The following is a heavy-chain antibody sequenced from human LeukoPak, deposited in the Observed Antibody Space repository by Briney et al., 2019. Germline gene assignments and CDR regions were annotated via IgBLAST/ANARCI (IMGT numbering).Heavy chain of an antibody. J-gene: IGHJ6*03. CDR3: ALGGKSRDGYNYFYYYYYYMDV. CDR1: GGTFSSYA. Sequence: SVKASCKASGGTFSSYAISWVRQAPGQGLEWMGGIIPIFGTANYAQKFQGRVTITADKSTSTAYMELSSLRSEDTAVYYCALGGKSRDGYNYFYYYYYYMDVWGKGTTVTVSS. V-gene: IGHV1-69*06. CDR2: IIPIFGTA. D-gene: IGHD5-24*01.